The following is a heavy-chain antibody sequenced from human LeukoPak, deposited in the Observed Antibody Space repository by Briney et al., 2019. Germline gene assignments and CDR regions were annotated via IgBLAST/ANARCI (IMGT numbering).Heavy chain of an antibody. CDR1: GYTLTSYA. CDR3: ARGGSIAARPIDY. D-gene: IGHD6-6*01. CDR2: ISSNGGRT. V-gene: IGHV3-64*01. Sequence: GGSLRLSRAASGYTLTSYAMHWVRDAPGRGLEYGSAISSNGGRTYYANPMKGRFTISRDNSKNTLFLQMGSLRAEDMAVYYCARGGSIAARPIDYWGQGTLVTVSS. J-gene: IGHJ4*02.